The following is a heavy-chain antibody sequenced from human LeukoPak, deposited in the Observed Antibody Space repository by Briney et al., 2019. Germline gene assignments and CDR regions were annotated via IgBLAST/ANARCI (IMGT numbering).Heavy chain of an antibody. CDR1: GGSISSYY. CDR3: ARERIYGGNSGRGWGFDY. V-gene: IGHV4-59*01. CDR2: IYYSGST. Sequence: PSETLSLTCTVSGGSISSYYWSWIRQPPGKGLEWIGYIYYSGSTNYNPSLKSRVTISVDTSKNQFSLKLSSVTAADTAVYYCARERIYGGNSGRGWGFDYWGQGTLVTVSS. J-gene: IGHJ4*02. D-gene: IGHD4-23*01.